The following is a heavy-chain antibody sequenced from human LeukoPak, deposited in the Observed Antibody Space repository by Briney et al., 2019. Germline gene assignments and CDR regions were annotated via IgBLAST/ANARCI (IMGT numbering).Heavy chain of an antibody. V-gene: IGHV4/OR15-8*02. CDR2: ISLAGQT. CDR1: GGSISGTNW. CDR3: SRESGPFCPFGY. J-gene: IGHJ4*02. Sequence: SETLSLTCGVSGGSISGTNWWSWVRQPPGQGLEWIGEISLAGQTNYNPSLNGRVTMSLDKSSNRLSLHLTSVTDADTATYYCSRESGPFCPFGYWGQGTLVIVSS. D-gene: IGHD1-26*01.